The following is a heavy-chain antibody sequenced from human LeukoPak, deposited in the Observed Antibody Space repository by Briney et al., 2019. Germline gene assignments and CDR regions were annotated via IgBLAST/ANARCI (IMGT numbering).Heavy chain of an antibody. J-gene: IGHJ4*02. D-gene: IGHD5-18*01. CDR3: ATAVDTAAGPD. Sequence: GGSLRLSCAASGFTFSNAWMSWVRQAPGKGLEWVANIKQDGSATFYVDSVKGRFTISRDNAKNSLYLQMNSLRAEDTALYYCATAVDTAAGPDWGQGTLVTVS. CDR2: IKQDGSAT. V-gene: IGHV3-7*01. CDR1: GFTFSNAW.